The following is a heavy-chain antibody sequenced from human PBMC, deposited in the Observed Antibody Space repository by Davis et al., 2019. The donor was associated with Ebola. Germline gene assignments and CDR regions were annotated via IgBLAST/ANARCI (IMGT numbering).Heavy chain of an antibody. CDR3: ARATGHDY. CDR1: GFTFSSYA. D-gene: IGHD1-26*01. Sequence: GESLKISCAASGFTFSSYAMHWVRQAPGKGLEWVAVISYDGSNQYYADSVKGRFTISRDNSKNTLYLQMNSLRAEDTAVYYCARATGHDYWGQGTLVTVSS. CDR2: ISYDGSNQ. J-gene: IGHJ4*02. V-gene: IGHV3-30-3*01.